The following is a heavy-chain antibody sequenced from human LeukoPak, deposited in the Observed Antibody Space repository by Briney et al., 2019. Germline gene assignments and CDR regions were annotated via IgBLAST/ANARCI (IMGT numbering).Heavy chain of an antibody. CDR2: IYTSGST. CDR3: AREVAGSSVPAVSFDY. D-gene: IGHD2-15*01. Sequence: PSETLSLTCTVSGGSISSYYWSWIRQPAGKGLEWIGRIYTSGSTNYNPSLKSRVTMSVDTSKNQFSLKLSSVTAADTAVYYCAREVAGSSVPAVSFDYWGQGTLVTVSS. J-gene: IGHJ4*02. CDR1: GGSISSYY. V-gene: IGHV4-4*07.